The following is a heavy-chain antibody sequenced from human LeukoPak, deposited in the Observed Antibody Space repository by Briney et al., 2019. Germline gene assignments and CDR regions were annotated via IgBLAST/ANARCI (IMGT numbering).Heavy chain of an antibody. V-gene: IGHV1-24*01. Sequence: ASVKVSCKVSGYTLTELSMHWVRQAPGKGLEWMGGFDPEDGETIYAQKFQGRVTMTEDTSTDTAYMELSSLRSEDTAVYYCARASGSYHGEKYYFDYWGQGTLVTVSS. CDR3: ARASGSYHGEKYYFDY. D-gene: IGHD1-26*01. J-gene: IGHJ4*02. CDR1: GYTLTELS. CDR2: FDPEDGET.